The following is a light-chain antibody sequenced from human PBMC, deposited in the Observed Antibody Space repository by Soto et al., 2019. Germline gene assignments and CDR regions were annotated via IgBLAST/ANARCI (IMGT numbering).Light chain of an antibody. CDR3: CSCAGASSTGGVWV. CDR2: DVN. J-gene: IGLJ3*02. Sequence: QSALTQPRSVSGSPGHSVTISCTGTSSDVGAYNYVSWYQQHPGQAPKLMIYDVNRRPSGVPDRFSGSKSGNTASLTISGLQAEDEADYDCCSCAGASSTGGVWVFGGGTKVTVL. V-gene: IGLV2-11*01. CDR1: SSDVGAYNY.